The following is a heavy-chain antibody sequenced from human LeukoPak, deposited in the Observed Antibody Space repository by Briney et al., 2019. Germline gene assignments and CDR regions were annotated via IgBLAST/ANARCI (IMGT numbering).Heavy chain of an antibody. V-gene: IGHV3-13*04. CDR1: GFTFSNHD. J-gene: IGHJ4*02. Sequence: GGSLRLSCAASGFTFSNHDMHWVRQAAGKGLEWVSAIGTTGGTYYSGSARGRFTISRDNAKNSLYLQMNSLRAGDTAVYYCARAGYSSGWFIFDYWGQGTLVTVSS. CDR3: ARAGYSSGWFIFDY. CDR2: IGTTGGT. D-gene: IGHD6-19*01.